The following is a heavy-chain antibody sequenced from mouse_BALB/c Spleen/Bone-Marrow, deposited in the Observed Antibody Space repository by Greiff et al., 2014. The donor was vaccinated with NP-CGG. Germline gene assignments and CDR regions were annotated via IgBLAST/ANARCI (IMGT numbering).Heavy chain of an antibody. CDR1: GYTFTRYW. Sequence: QVQLQQSGAELARPGASLKLSCRASGYTFTRYWMQWVKQRPGQGLEWIGAIYPGDGDTTYSQKLKGKATLTADKSSSTAYMQLNYLASEDSAVYYCARRYRYPNALDYWGQGTSVTVSS. CDR3: ARRYRYPNALDY. D-gene: IGHD2-14*01. CDR2: IYPGDGDT. V-gene: IGHV1-87*01. J-gene: IGHJ4*01.